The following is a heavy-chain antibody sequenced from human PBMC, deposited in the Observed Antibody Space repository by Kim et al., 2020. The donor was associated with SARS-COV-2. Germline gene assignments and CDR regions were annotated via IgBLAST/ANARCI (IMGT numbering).Heavy chain of an antibody. CDR3: VTGGFTSWIDP. CDR2: IRATAGTT. CDR1: GFTFSSYS. Sequence: GGSLRLSCAASGFTFSSYSMSWVRQAPGKGLEWVSTIRATAGTTYYADSVKGRFTISRDNSNNMLYLQMNILRAEDTALYYCVTGGFTSWIDPWGRGTLVTVPS. V-gene: IGHV3-23*01. D-gene: IGHD3-10*01. J-gene: IGHJ5*02.